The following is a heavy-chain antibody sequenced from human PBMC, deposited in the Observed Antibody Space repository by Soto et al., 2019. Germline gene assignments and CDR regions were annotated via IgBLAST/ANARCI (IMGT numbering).Heavy chain of an antibody. J-gene: IGHJ3*02. CDR3: AFTGYSYGCGAFDI. Sequence: ASVKVSCKASGGTFSSYAISWVRQAPGQGLEWMGGIIPIFGTANYAQKFQGRVTITADESTSTAYMELSSLRSEDTAVYYCAFTGYSYGCGAFDIWGQGTMVTVSS. CDR2: IIPIFGTA. V-gene: IGHV1-69*13. CDR1: GGTFSSYA. D-gene: IGHD5-18*01.